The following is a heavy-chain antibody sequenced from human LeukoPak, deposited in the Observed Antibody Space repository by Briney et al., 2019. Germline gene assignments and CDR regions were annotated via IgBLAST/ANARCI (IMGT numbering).Heavy chain of an antibody. D-gene: IGHD4-17*01. CDR2: INHSGST. J-gene: IGHJ4*02. CDR3: ARIRGYGDYVIDY. Sequence: PSETLSLTCTVSGGSISSYYWSWIRQPPGKGLEWIGGINHSGSTNYNPSLKSRVTISVDTSKNQFSLKLSSVTAADTAVYYCARIRGYGDYVIDYWGQGTLVTVSS. V-gene: IGHV4-34*01. CDR1: GGSISSYY.